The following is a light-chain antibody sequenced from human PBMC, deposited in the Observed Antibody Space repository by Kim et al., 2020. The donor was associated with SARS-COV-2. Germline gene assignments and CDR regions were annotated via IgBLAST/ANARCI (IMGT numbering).Light chain of an antibody. J-gene: IGLJ3*02. CDR3: QSSDSSLSGSV. V-gene: IGLV1-40*01. Sequence: QSVLTQPPSVSGAPGQRVTISCTGSSSNIGAGYDVHWYQQLPGTAPKLLIYGNSNRPSGVPDRFSGSKSGTSASLAITGLQAEDEADYYCQSSDSSLSGSVFGGGTQLTVL. CDR1: SSNIGAGYD. CDR2: GNS.